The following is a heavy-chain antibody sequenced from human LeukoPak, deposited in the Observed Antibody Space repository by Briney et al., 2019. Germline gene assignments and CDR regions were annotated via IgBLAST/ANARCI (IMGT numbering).Heavy chain of an antibody. CDR3: ARVPIVVVPAAIPWFDP. Sequence: GGSLRLSCAASGFTFSSYWMSWVRQAPGKGLEWVANIKQDGSEKYYVDSVKGRFTISRDNAKNSLYLQMNSLRAEDTAVYYCARVPIVVVPAAIPWFDPWGQGTLLTVSS. CDR2: IKQDGSEK. V-gene: IGHV3-7*01. D-gene: IGHD2-2*02. CDR1: GFTFSSYW. J-gene: IGHJ5*02.